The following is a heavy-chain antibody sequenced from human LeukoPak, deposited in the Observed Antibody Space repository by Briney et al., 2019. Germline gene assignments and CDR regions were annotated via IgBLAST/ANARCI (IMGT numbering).Heavy chain of an antibody. D-gene: IGHD2-2*01. CDR3: ARYECSSTSCYSAFDI. V-gene: IGHV3-23*01. CDR1: GFTFSTYA. J-gene: IGHJ3*02. Sequence: PGGSLRLSCAASGFTFSTYAMSWVRQAPGKGLEWVSTISGSGANTYYADSVRGRFTISRDNSKNTLYLHMNSLRSEDTAVYYCARYECSSTSCYSAFDIWGQGTMVTVSS. CDR2: ISGSGANT.